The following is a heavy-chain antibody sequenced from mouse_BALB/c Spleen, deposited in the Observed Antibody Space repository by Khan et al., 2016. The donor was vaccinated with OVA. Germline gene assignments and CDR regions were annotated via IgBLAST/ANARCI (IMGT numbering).Heavy chain of an antibody. J-gene: IGHJ3*01. CDR1: GYSFTGYT. Sequence: VRLQQSGPELVKPGASTKISCKASGYSFTGYTMNWVRQSHGKNLEWIGLINPYNGGSTYNQKFRGKATLTVDKSSSTAYMELLSLTSEDSSVYYCARGGYGAFAYWGQGTLVTVSA. V-gene: IGHV1-18*01. D-gene: IGHD2-2*01. CDR3: ARGGYGAFAY. CDR2: INPYNGGS.